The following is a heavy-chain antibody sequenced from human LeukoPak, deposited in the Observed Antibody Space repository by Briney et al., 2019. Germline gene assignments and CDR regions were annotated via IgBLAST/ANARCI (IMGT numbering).Heavy chain of an antibody. V-gene: IGHV1-18*01. CDR3: ARVGVPRHYYDFWSGYYHNGFDY. CDR1: GYTFTSYG. Sequence: VASVKVSCKASGYTFTSYGISWVRQAPGQGLEWMGWISAYNGNTNYAQKLQGRVTMTTDTSTSTAYMELRSLRSDDTAVYYCARVGVPRHYYDFWSGYYHNGFDYWGQGTLVTVSS. J-gene: IGHJ4*02. D-gene: IGHD3-3*01. CDR2: ISAYNGNT.